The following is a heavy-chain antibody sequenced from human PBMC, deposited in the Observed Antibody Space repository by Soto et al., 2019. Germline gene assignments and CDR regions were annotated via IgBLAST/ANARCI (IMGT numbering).Heavy chain of an antibody. J-gene: IGHJ1*01. CDR2: TYYRSKWYN. CDR3: AGASSGSIQH. D-gene: IGHD6-19*01. V-gene: IGHV6-1*01. Sequence: SQTLSLPCXISGDSVSSNSAAWNWIRQSPSRGLEWLGRTYYRSKWYNEYAVSVKGRITINPDTSKNQFSLQLNSVTPEDTAVYYCAGASSGSIQHWGQGTLVTVSS. CDR1: GDSVSSNSAA.